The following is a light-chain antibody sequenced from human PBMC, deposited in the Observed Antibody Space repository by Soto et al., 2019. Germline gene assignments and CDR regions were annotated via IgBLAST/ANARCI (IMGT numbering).Light chain of an antibody. Sequence: QSALTQPRSVSGSPGQSVTISCTGTSSDIGDYHYVSWYQQHPGKAPQLIIYDVNKRPSGVPDRFSGSKSGNTASLTISGLQADDEADYYCHSYAATNTFVFGTGTKLTVL. V-gene: IGLV2-11*01. CDR1: SSDIGDYHY. CDR2: DVN. J-gene: IGLJ1*01. CDR3: HSYAATNTFV.